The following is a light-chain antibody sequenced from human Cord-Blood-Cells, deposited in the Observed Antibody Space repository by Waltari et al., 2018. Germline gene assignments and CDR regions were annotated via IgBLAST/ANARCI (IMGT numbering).Light chain of an antibody. V-gene: IGKV1-5*01. J-gene: IGKJ1*01. CDR2: YAS. CDR3: QQYNSYSRT. Sequence: DIQMTQSPSTLSASVGDRVTITCRASQSISSWLAWYQQKPGKAPKLLIYYASSLESGVPSRFSGSGSGTEFTLTISSLQPDDFATYYCQQYNSYSRTFCQGTKLEIK. CDR1: QSISSW.